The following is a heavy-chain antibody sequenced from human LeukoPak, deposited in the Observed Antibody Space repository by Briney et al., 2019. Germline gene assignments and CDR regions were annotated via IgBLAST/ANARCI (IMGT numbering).Heavy chain of an antibody. CDR3: AKDFGGRDTGGFDY. Sequence: GGSLRLSCVGSGFTFRNHIISWVRQAPGKGLEWVANMRQDGSEKFYVDSVKGRFTISRDNAKSSLSLHMDSLRAEDTAVYYCAKDFGGRDTGGFDYWGQGTLVTVSS. D-gene: IGHD5-18*01. V-gene: IGHV3-7*01. CDR1: GFTFRNHI. J-gene: IGHJ4*02. CDR2: MRQDGSEK.